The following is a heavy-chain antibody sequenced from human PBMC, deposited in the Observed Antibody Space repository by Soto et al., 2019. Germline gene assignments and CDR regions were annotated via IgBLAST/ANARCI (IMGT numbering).Heavy chain of an antibody. CDR1: GYTFTGYH. V-gene: IGHV1-2*04. CDR3: ARWVGASNWFDP. Sequence: QVQLVQSGAEVKEPGASVKVSCKTSGYTFTGYHIHWVRQAPGQGLEWMGWINTNTGDTNYAQKFQGWVTMTRDTAINTAYVHLSRLTSDDTAVYSCARWVGASNWFDPWGQGTLVTVSS. J-gene: IGHJ5*02. CDR2: INTNTGDT. D-gene: IGHD1-26*01.